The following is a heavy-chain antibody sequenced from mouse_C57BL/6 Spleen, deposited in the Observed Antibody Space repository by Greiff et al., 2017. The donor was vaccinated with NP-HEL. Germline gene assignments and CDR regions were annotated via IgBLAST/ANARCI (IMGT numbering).Heavy chain of an antibody. CDR1: GYTFTSYW. J-gene: IGHJ2*01. CDR2: IDPSDSYT. CDR3: ARSGDYDGRLDY. V-gene: IGHV1-50*01. D-gene: IGHD2-4*01. Sequence: VQLQQPGAELVKPGASVKLSCKASGYTFTSYWMQWVKQRPGQGLEWIGEIDPSDSYTNYNQKFKGKATLTVDTSSSTAYMQLSSLTSEDSAVYYCARSGDYDGRLDYWGQGTTLTVSS.